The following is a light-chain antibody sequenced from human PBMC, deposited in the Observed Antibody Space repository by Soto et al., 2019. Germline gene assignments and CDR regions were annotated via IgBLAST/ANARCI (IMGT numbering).Light chain of an antibody. Sequence: DIVMTQSPDSLAVSLGERTTINCKSSQSVSHSSNKKNYLAWYQQKSGHPPKLIIYWESARESGVPDRFSGSGSETDFTLTISRLQAEDVAVYYCQQYYSSPPTFGQGTKLEIK. CDR3: QQYYSSPPT. CDR2: WES. CDR1: QSVSHSSNKKNY. J-gene: IGKJ2*01. V-gene: IGKV4-1*01.